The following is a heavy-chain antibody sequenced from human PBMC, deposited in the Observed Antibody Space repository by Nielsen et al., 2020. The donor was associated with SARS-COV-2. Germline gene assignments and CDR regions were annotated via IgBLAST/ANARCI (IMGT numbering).Heavy chain of an antibody. CDR2: INPNSGGT. Sequence: ASVKVSCKASGYTFTSYDINWVRQATGQGLEWMGWINPNSGGTNYAQKFQGRVTMTRDTSISTAYMELSRLRSDDTAVYYCARARVRGDNWFDPWGQGTLVTVSS. CDR1: GYTFTSYD. V-gene: IGHV1-2*02. J-gene: IGHJ5*02. D-gene: IGHD3-10*01. CDR3: ARARVRGDNWFDP.